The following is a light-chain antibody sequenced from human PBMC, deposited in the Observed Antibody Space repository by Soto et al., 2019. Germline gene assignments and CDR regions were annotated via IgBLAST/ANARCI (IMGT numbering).Light chain of an antibody. J-gene: IGLJ1*01. CDR3: CSYAGSLYV. CDR2: EGS. V-gene: IGLV2-23*01. CDR1: SSDVGSYNL. Sequence: QSALTKPASVSGSPGQSITISCTGTSSDVGSYNLVSWYQQHPGKAPKLMIYEGSKRPSGVSNRFSGSKSGNTASLTISGLQAEDEADYYSCSYAGSLYVFGTGTKVTVL.